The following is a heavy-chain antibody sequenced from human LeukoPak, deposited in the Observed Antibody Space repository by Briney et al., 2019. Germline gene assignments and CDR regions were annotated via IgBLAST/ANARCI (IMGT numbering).Heavy chain of an antibody. V-gene: IGHV3-74*01. CDR2: IDSDGSST. CDR3: AREVYSSIWRHFDY. J-gene: IGHJ4*02. CDR1: GFSFSSHW. D-gene: IGHD6-13*01. Sequence: GESLRLSCAASGFSFSSHWMHWVRQAPGKGLVWVSRIDSDGSSTVYADPVKGRFTVSRDNAKSTLYLQMNSLRAEDTAVYYCAREVYSSIWRHFDYWGPGSLVTVSS.